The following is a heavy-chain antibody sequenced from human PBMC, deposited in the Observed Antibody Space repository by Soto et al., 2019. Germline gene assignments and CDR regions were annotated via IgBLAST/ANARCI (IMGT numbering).Heavy chain of an antibody. CDR1: GGSFSGYY. CDR2: INHSGST. J-gene: IGHJ6*02. D-gene: IGHD2-21*02. V-gene: IGHV4-34*01. Sequence: PSETLSLTCSVYGGSFSGYYWSWIRRPPGKGLEWIGEINHSGSTNYNPSLKSRVTISVDTSKNQFSLKLSSVTAADTAVYYCARGRYRVVVTAIPTYYYYGMDVWGQGTTVTVSS. CDR3: ARGRYRVVVTAIPTYYYYGMDV.